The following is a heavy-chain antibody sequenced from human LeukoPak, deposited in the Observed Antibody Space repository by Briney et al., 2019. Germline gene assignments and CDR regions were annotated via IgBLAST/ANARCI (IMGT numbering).Heavy chain of an antibody. CDR3: ARGSLAYCGGDCPQD. V-gene: IGHV1-69*13. J-gene: IGHJ4*02. CDR1: GGTFSSSG. CDR2: IIPITGTA. D-gene: IGHD2-21*02. Sequence: SVKVSCKASGGTFSSSGISWVRQAPGQGLEWMGGIIPITGTANYAQKLQGRVTITADESTSTAYMELSSLRSDDPAVYYCARGSLAYCGGDCPQDWGQGTLVTVSS.